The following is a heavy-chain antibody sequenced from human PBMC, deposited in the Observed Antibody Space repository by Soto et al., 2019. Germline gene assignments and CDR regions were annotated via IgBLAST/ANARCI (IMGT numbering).Heavy chain of an antibody. J-gene: IGHJ4*02. D-gene: IGHD6-13*01. CDR1: GFTFSNSL. Sequence: EVQLVESGGGLVQPGGSLSLSCAASGFTFSNSLMHWVRQPPGKGLLWVSRVSPDGSSTDYAGSVERRFAVSRDNAKNTLYLQMNSLRDDDTDDYYCVRGTSGWYGIDYWGQGTLVTVSS. CDR3: VRGTSGWYGIDY. V-gene: IGHV3-74*01. CDR2: VSPDGSST.